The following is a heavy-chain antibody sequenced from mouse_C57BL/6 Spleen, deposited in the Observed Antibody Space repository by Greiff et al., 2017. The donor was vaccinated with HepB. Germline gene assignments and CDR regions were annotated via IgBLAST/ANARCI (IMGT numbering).Heavy chain of an antibody. Sequence: VQLQQSGPGLVQPSQSLSITCTVSGFSLTSYGVHWVRQSPGKGLEWLGVIWSGGSTDYNAAFISRRSISKDNSKSQVFFKMNSLQADDTAIYYCALKGGYYGSRRWYFDVWGTGTTVTVSS. CDR3: ALKGGYYGSRRWYFDV. CDR1: GFSLTSYG. V-gene: IGHV2-2*01. J-gene: IGHJ1*03. CDR2: IWSGGST. D-gene: IGHD1-1*01.